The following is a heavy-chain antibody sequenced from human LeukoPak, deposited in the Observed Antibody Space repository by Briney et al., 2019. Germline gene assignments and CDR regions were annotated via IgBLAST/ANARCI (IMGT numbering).Heavy chain of an antibody. V-gene: IGHV4-39*01. CDR2: IYYSGST. CDR1: GGSISSSSYY. Sequence: SETLSLTCTVSGGSISSSSYYWGWIRQPPGKGLEWIGSIYYSGSTYYNPSLKNRVTISVDTSKNQFSLKLSSVTAADTTVYYCARPRLIAAEFDYWGQGTLVTVSS. D-gene: IGHD6-13*01. J-gene: IGHJ4*02. CDR3: ARPRLIAAEFDY.